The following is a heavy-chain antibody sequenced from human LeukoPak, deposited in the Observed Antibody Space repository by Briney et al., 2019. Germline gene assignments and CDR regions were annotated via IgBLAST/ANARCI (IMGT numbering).Heavy chain of an antibody. CDR2: IKQDGSEK. D-gene: IGHD5-24*01. CDR1: GFTFSSYW. J-gene: IGHJ4*02. V-gene: IGHV3-7*01. Sequence: PGGSLRLSCAASGFTFSSYWMSWVRQAPGKGLEWVANIKQDGSEKYYVDSVKGRFTISRDNAKNSLYLQMNSLRTEDTAVYYCAREGKRDDYNFFDYWGQGTLVTVSS. CDR3: AREGKRDDYNFFDY.